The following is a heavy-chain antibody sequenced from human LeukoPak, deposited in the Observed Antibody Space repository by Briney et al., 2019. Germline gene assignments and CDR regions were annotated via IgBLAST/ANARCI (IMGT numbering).Heavy chain of an antibody. CDR1: GYTFTIYG. J-gene: IGHJ4*02. V-gene: IGHV1-18*01. Sequence: GASVKVSCKASGYTFTIYGISWVRQAPGQGLEWMGWISAYNGNTNYAQKLQGRVTMTTATSTAYMELRSLSSDDTAVYYCARDLSGSYYPYFDYWGQGTLVTVSS. D-gene: IGHD1-26*01. CDR3: ARDLSGSYYPYFDY. CDR2: ISAYNGNT.